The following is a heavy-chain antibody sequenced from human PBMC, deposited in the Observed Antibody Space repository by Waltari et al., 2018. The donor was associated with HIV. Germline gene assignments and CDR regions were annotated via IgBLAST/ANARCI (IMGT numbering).Heavy chain of an antibody. J-gene: IGHJ4*02. D-gene: IGHD3-3*01. Sequence: EVQLVESGGVVVKPGGSLRLSCGASGFTLEDYAMHWVRQAPGKGLEWVSLITWDGGITYYADSVRGRFTISRDNSKNSLYLQINSLRPEDTALYYCAKSVRFLEWLMDYWGQGTLVTVSS. CDR2: ITWDGGIT. CDR1: GFTLEDYA. V-gene: IGHV3-43D*04. CDR3: AKSVRFLEWLMDY.